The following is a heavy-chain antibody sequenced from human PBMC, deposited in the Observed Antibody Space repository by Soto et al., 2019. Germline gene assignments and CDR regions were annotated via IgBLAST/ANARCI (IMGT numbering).Heavy chain of an antibody. CDR1: GFTFSTYS. Sequence: GGSLRLSCAASGFTFSTYSMNWVRQAPGKGLEWVSFIRSDGESIYYADSVRGRFTISRDNAKNSVWLQMNSLRDDDTAVYFCASERQQLMGGYYYYGMDAWGQGTTVTVSS. CDR2: IRSDGESI. CDR3: ASERQQLMGGYYYYGMDA. V-gene: IGHV3-48*02. J-gene: IGHJ6*02. D-gene: IGHD6-13*01.